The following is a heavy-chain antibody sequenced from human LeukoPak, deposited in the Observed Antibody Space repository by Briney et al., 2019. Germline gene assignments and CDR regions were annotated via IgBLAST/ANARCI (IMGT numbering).Heavy chain of an antibody. CDR3: VSGSLQSGYNFDY. CDR1: GFTFSNYW. CDR2: IKYDGSAT. J-gene: IGHJ4*02. Sequence: AGGSLRLSCAASGFTFSNYWMHWIRQVPGKGLVWVSHIKYDGSATNYADSVKGRFTISRDNAKNTLYLQMNSLRAEDTAVYYCVSGSLQSGYNFDYWGQRALVTVSS. V-gene: IGHV3-74*01. D-gene: IGHD3-3*01.